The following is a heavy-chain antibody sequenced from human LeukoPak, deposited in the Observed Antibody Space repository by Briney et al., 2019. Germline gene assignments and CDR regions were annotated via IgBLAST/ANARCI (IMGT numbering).Heavy chain of an antibody. Sequence: SVKVSCKASGGTFSSYAISWVRQAPGQGLEWMGGIIPIFGTANYAQKFQGRVTITTDESTSTAYMELSSLRSEDTAVYYCARAQTYYYDSSGYYGTYYFDYWGQGTLATVSS. J-gene: IGHJ4*02. D-gene: IGHD3-22*01. CDR1: GGTFSSYA. CDR3: ARAQTYYYDSSGYYGTYYFDY. CDR2: IIPIFGTA. V-gene: IGHV1-69*05.